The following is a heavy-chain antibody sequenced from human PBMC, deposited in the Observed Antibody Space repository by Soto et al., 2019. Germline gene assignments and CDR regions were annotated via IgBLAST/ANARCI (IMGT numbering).Heavy chain of an antibody. D-gene: IGHD2-2*01. CDR2: IYYSGST. CDR1: GGSISSGDYY. J-gene: IGHJ4*02. CDR3: ARLIGYCSSTSCYDLDY. V-gene: IGHV4-30-4*01. Sequence: SSETLSLTCTVSGGSISSGDYYWSWIRQPPGKGLEWIGYIYYSGSTYYNPSLKSRVTISVDTSKKQFSLKLSSVTAADTAVYYCARLIGYCSSTSCYDLDYWGQGTLVTVSS.